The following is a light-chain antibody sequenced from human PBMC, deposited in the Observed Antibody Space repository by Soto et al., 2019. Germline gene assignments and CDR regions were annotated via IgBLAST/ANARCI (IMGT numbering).Light chain of an antibody. V-gene: IGLV2-14*01. Sequence: QSVLTQPASVSGSPGQSITISCTGTSSDVGGYNYVSWYQQHPGKAPKLMIYEVSNRPSGVSNRFSGSKSGNTASLTISGLPAEDEADYYSSSYTSSSTRVFGTGTKLTVL. CDR2: EVS. CDR3: SSYTSSSTRV. CDR1: SSDVGGYNY. J-gene: IGLJ1*01.